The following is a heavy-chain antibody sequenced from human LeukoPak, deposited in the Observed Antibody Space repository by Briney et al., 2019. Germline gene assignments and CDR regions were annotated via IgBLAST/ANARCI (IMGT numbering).Heavy chain of an antibody. D-gene: IGHD3-22*01. V-gene: IGHV3-30*02. CDR1: GFIFTSYG. CDR3: AKVGYYDSSGYYHYFDY. Sequence: PGGSLRLSCAASGFIFTSYGMHWVRQAPGKGLEWVAFIRYDGSNKYYADSVKGRFTISRDNSKNTLYLQMNSLRAEDTAVYYCAKVGYYDSSGYYHYFDYWGQGTLVTVSS. J-gene: IGHJ4*02. CDR2: IRYDGSNK.